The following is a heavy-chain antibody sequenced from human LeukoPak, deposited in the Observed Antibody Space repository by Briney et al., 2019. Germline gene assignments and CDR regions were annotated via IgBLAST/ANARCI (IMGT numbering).Heavy chain of an antibody. V-gene: IGHV1-69*01. CDR2: IIPIFGTA. CDR1: GGTFSSYA. D-gene: IGHD5-12*01. J-gene: IGHJ4*02. CDR3: AREGVGGYYFFDY. Sequence: ASVKVSCKASGGTFSSYAISWVRQAPGQGLEWMGGIIPIFGTANYAQKFQGRVTITADESTSTAYMELSSLRSEDTAVYYCAREGVGGYYFFDYWGQGTLVTVSS.